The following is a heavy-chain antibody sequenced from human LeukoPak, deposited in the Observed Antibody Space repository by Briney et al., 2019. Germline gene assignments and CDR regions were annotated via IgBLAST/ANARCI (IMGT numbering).Heavy chain of an antibody. CDR3: ARQIVVMRPGAFDI. CDR1: DGSINGYY. CDR2: MYSGGTT. D-gene: IGHD3-22*01. V-gene: IGHV4-59*01. Sequence: SGTLSLTCTVSDGSINGYYWSWIRQPPGKGLDWIGYMYSGGTTNYSPSLKSRVTISEDTSKNQFSLKLTSVTAADTAVYYCARQIVVMRPGAFDIWGQGTMVTVSS. J-gene: IGHJ3*02.